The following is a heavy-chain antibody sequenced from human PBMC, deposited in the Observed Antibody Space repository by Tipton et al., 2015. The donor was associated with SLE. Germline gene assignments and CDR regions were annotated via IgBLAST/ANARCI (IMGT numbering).Heavy chain of an antibody. Sequence: GSLRLSCAASGFTFSSYAMTWVRQAPGKGLEWVSAISGGGGSTYYADSVKGRFTISRDNSKNTLYLQMNTLRAEDTAVYYCAKDSGSYRYYFDYWGQGTLVTVSS. D-gene: IGHD1-26*01. J-gene: IGHJ4*02. CDR3: AKDSGSYRYYFDY. V-gene: IGHV3-23*01. CDR1: GFTFSSYA. CDR2: ISGGGGST.